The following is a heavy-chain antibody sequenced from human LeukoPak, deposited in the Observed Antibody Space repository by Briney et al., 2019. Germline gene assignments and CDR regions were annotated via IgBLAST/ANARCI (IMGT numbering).Heavy chain of an antibody. CDR2: ISAYNGNT. CDR1: RYTFTSYG. D-gene: IGHD3-22*01. V-gene: IGHV1-18*01. Sequence: AASVKVSCKASRYTFTSYGISWVRQAPGQGLEWMGWISAYNGNTNYAQKLQGRVPMTTDTSTSTAYMELRSLRSDDTAVYYCARPYYDSSAPPYDYWGQGTLVTVSS. J-gene: IGHJ4*02. CDR3: ARPYYDSSAPPYDY.